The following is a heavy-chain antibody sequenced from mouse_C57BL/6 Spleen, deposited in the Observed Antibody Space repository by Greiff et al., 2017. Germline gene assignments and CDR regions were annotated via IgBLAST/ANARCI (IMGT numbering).Heavy chain of an antibody. J-gene: IGHJ1*03. Sequence: QVTLKESGPGILQPSQTLSLTCSFSGFSLSTFGMGVGWIRQPSGTGLEWLAHIWWDDDKYYNPALKSRITISKDTSKQQVFLKIANVDTADTATYYCARIENYGSSYGYWDFDVWGTGTTVTVSS. CDR1: GFSLSTFGMG. CDR2: IWWDDDK. CDR3: ARIENYGSSYGYWDFDV. V-gene: IGHV8-8*01. D-gene: IGHD1-1*01.